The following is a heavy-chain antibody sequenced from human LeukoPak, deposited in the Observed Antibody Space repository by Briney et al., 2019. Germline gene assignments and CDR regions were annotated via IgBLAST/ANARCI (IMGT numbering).Heavy chain of an antibody. J-gene: IGHJ6*02. CDR1: GFTFSSYA. CDR2: ISSSSSYI. Sequence: PGGSLRLSCAASGFTFSSYAMSWVRQAPGKGLEWVSSISSSSSYIYYADSVKGRFTISRDNAKNSLYLQMNSLRAEDTAVYYCARFRAPDLRGMDVWGQGTTVTVSS. D-gene: IGHD3-10*01. CDR3: ARFRAPDLRGMDV. V-gene: IGHV3-21*01.